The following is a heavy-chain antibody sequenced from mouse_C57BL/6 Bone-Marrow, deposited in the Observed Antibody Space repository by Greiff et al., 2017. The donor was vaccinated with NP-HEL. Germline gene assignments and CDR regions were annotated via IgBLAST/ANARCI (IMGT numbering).Heavy chain of an antibody. CDR2: ISSGGSYT. CDR3: ARHYGPYYYAMDY. D-gene: IGHD1-1*02. CDR1: GFTFSSYG. Sequence: EVKLMESGGDLVKPGGSLKLSCAASGFTFSSYGMSWVRQTPDKRLEWVATISSGGSYTYSPDSVKGRFTISRDNAKNTLYLQMSSLKSEDTAMYYCARHYGPYYYAMDYWGQGTSVTVSS. V-gene: IGHV5-6*01. J-gene: IGHJ4*01.